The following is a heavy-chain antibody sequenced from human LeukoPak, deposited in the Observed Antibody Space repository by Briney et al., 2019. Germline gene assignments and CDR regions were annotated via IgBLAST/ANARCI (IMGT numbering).Heavy chain of an antibody. CDR2: ISSSGGST. CDR1: GFTFSSYS. J-gene: IGHJ4*02. D-gene: IGHD2-15*01. V-gene: IGHV3-23*01. CDR3: AKDLSVSVSSDY. Sequence: GGSLRLSCAASGFTFSSYSMNWVRQAPGKGLEWVSSISSSGGSTYYADSVKGRFTISRDNSKNTLYLQMNSLRAEDTAVYYCAKDLSVSVSSDYWGQGTLVTVSS.